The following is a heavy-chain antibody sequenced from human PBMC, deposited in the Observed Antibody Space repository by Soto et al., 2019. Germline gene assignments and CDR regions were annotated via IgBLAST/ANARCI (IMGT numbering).Heavy chain of an antibody. V-gene: IGHV3-9*01. CDR3: VKDESINWYSGHFRH. Sequence: GGSMRLSCAASGFTFDDYAMHWVRQAPGKGLEWVSGINWNSGSIGYADSVKGRFAISRDNAKNSLHLQMNSLRAEDTAFYYCVKDESINWYSGHFRHWGQGT. CDR2: INWNSGSI. J-gene: IGHJ1*01. CDR1: GFTFDDYA. D-gene: IGHD6-13*01.